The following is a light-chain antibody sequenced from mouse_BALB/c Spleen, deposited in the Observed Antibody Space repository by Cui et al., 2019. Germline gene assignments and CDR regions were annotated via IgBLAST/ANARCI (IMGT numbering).Light chain of an antibody. J-gene: IGKJ2*01. CDR2: GIS. CDR3: KQRSSYPMYT. Sequence: EILLTQSPAIIAASPGEKVTITCSASSSVSYMNWYQQKPGSSPKIWIYGISNLASGVPAHFSGSGSGTSFSFTINSMEAEDGATDYCKQRSSYPMYTFGGGTKLEIK. CDR1: SSVSY. V-gene: IGKV4-90*01.